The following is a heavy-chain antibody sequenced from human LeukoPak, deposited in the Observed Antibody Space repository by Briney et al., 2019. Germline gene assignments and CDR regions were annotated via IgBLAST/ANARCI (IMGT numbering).Heavy chain of an antibody. J-gene: IGHJ4*02. CDR1: GYTFTSYD. CDR2: MNPNSSNT. CDR3: ARPDSLENYYDV. Sequence: ASVKVSCKASGYTFTSYDINWVRQATGQGLEWMGWMNPNSSNTGYAQKFQGRVTMTRNTSISTAYMELSSLRSEDTAVYFCARPDSLENYYDVWGQGTLVTVSS. V-gene: IGHV1-8*01. D-gene: IGHD3-3*01.